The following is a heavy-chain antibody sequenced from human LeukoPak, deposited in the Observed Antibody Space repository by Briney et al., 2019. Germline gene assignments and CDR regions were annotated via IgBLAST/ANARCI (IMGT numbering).Heavy chain of an antibody. CDR3: RAATRYLSNYFDY. D-gene: IGHD4-11*01. J-gene: IGHJ4*02. V-gene: IGHV3-30*03. Sequence: GGSLSLYCAASGFTFKTFGMHWVRQAPGKGLEWVAVISFDGSERYYAVSVKGRFTISPGNSKDTLFLQMNSLTPEDTAVYYCRAATRYLSNYFDYWGQGVLVTVSS. CDR2: ISFDGSER. CDR1: GFTFKTFG.